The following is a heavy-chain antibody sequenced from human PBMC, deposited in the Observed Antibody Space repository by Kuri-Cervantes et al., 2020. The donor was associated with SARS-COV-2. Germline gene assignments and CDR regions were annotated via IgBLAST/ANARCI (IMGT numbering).Heavy chain of an antibody. CDR1: GGSISSGGYY. CDR3: ARTRFLEWSYIQH. Sequence: SETLSLTCTVSGGSISSGGYYWSWIRQPPGKGLEWIGYIYHSGSTYYNPSLKSRVTISVDTSKNQFSLELSSVTAADTAVYYCARTRFLEWSYIQHWGQGTLVTVSS. J-gene: IGHJ1*01. D-gene: IGHD3-3*01. V-gene: IGHV4-30-2*02. CDR2: IYHSGST.